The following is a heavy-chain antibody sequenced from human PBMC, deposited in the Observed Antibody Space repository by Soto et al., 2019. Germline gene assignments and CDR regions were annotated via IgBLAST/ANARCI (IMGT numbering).Heavy chain of an antibody. D-gene: IGHD3-22*01. CDR2: INEDGSEK. V-gene: IGHV3-7*03. CDR1: VFAFSNYW. Sequence: PWWSLRLSCPASVFAFSNYWMSWWRQAPGKGLDWVANINEDGSEKYYVDSVKGRFTISRDSAKNSLYLQMNSLRAEDTAVYYCVRGPNYYDNRGHYYTCAFDIWGQGTKVTVSS. CDR3: VRGPNYYDNRGHYYTCAFDI. J-gene: IGHJ3*02.